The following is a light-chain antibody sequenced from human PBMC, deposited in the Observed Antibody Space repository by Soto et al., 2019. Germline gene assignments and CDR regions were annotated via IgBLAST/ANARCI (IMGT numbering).Light chain of an antibody. CDR2: GAS. CDR1: QSVNNNY. Sequence: EIVLTQSPGTLSLSPGERVTLSCRASQSVNNNYLTWYQQKPGQAPRILIYGASSRATGIPDRFSGSGSGTDLTLTISRLEPEDFAVYYCQQYGTSPFTFGPGTKVDIK. CDR3: QQYGTSPFT. J-gene: IGKJ3*01. V-gene: IGKV3-20*01.